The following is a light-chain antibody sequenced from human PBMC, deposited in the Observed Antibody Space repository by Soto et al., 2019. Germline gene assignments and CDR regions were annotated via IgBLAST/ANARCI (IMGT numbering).Light chain of an antibody. V-gene: IGKV3-15*01. CDR2: GAS. CDR1: RSVSSN. J-gene: IGKJ4*01. CDR3: QQYNNWPPLT. Sequence: EIVMTQSPATLSVSPGERATLSCRASRSVSSNLAWYQQKPGQAPRLLIYGASTRATGIPARFSGSGSGTEFNLIISSLKSEDFAVYYCQQYNNWPPLTFGGGTNVEIK.